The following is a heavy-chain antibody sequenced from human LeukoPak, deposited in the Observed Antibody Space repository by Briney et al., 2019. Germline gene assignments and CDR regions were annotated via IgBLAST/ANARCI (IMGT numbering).Heavy chain of an antibody. D-gene: IGHD3-10*01. J-gene: IGHJ6*02. CDR2: VESGGDT. V-gene: IGHV3-53*01. Sequence: GGSLRLSCAASGFTFSSYGMNWVRQAPGKGLEWVLVVESGGDTSYANSVKGRFTVSRDIFQNTLYLQMNNLRAEDTAVYYCARVGSYYDMDVWGQGTTVTVSS. CDR1: GFTFSSYG. CDR3: ARVGSYYDMDV.